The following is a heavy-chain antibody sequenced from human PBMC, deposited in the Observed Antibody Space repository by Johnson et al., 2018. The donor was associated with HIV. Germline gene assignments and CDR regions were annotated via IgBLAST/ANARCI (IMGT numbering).Heavy chain of an antibody. CDR2: IYSGGST. V-gene: IGHV3-NL1*01. CDR3: ARALSRFGVSDAFDV. J-gene: IGHJ3*01. CDR1: GFSFSAYG. Sequence: QMQLVESGGGAVQPGGSLRLSCAASGFSFSAYGMHWVRQAPGKGLEWVSEIYSGGSTYYADSVKGRFIISRDSSKNTLYLQMNSLRVEDTAVYYCARALSRFGVSDAFDVWGQGTMVTVSS. D-gene: IGHD3-10*01.